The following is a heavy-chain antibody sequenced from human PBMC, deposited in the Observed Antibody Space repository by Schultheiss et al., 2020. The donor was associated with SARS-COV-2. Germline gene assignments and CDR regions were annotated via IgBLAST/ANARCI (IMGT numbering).Heavy chain of an antibody. D-gene: IGHD3-10*01. CDR1: GGSFSGYY. J-gene: IGHJ4*02. CDR2: IYHSGST. Sequence: SETLSLTCAVYGGSFSGYYWGWIRQPPGKGLEWIGSIYHSGSTYYNPSLKSRVTISVDPSKNQFSLKLSSVTAADTAVYYCARGLGYYGSTTKGDYWAQGTLVTVSS. CDR3: ARGLGYYGSTTKGDY. V-gene: IGHV4-34*01.